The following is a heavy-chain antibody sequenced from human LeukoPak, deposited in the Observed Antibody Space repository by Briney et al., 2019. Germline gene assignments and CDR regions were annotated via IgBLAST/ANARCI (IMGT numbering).Heavy chain of an antibody. J-gene: IGHJ4*02. V-gene: IGHV3-21*01. Sequence: PGGSLRLSCAASGFTFNFYTINWVRQAPGKGLEWVSSISGSSTYIYYADSVKGRFTISRDNAKNSLYLQMNSLRAEDTAVYYCARNGEFHCSSTSCYGGGFDYWGQGTLVTVSS. CDR1: GFTFNFYT. CDR3: ARNGEFHCSSTSCYGGGFDY. D-gene: IGHD2-2*01. CDR2: ISGSSTYI.